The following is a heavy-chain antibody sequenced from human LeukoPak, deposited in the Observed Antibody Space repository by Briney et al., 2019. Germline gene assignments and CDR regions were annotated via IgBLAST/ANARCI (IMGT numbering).Heavy chain of an antibody. V-gene: IGHV4-4*09. CDR3: ARQKWELLGYFDY. D-gene: IGHD1-26*01. CDR1: GGFISSYY. Sequence: SETLSLTCTVSGGFISSYYWSWIRQPPGKGLEWIGYIYTSGSTNYNPSLKSRVTISVDTSKNQFSLKLSSVTAADTAVYYCARQKWELLGYFDYWGQGTLVTVPS. CDR2: IYTSGST. J-gene: IGHJ4*02.